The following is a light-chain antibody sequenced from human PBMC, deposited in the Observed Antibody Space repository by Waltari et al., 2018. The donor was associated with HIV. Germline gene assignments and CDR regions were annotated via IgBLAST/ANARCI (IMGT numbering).Light chain of an antibody. CDR1: SSNIGADYD. V-gene: IGLV1-40*01. CDR3: QSDDSGLSGVV. J-gene: IGLJ2*01. CDR2: GNN. Sequence: QSVLTQPPSVFGAPGQRVTISCTGSSSNIGADYDVQWYQQVPGTAPKLLIYGNNTRPSGVSDRFFGSKSGTSASRAITGLQAEDEADYYSQSDDSGLSGVVFGGGTRLTVL.